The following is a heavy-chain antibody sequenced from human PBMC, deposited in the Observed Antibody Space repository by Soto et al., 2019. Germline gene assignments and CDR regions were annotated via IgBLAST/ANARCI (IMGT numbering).Heavy chain of an antibody. CDR1: GFTFSSYG. V-gene: IGHV3-30*03. J-gene: IGHJ4*01. CDR2: ISYDGSNK. D-gene: IGHD2-15*01. CDR3: ASTVSVAAPH. Sequence: LRLSCAASGFTFSSYGMHWVRQAPGKGLEWVAVISYDGSNKYYADSVKGRFTISRDNSKNTLYLQMNSLRAEDTAVYYCASTVSVAAPHWGQGTLVTVSS.